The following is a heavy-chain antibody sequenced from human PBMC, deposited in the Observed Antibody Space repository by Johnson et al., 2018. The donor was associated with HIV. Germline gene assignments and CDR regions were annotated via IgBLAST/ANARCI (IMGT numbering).Heavy chain of an antibody. CDR1: GFTVSSNY. V-gene: IGHV3-66*01. CDR2: IYSGGST. CDR3: ARSQVAATSEGAFDI. J-gene: IGHJ3*02. D-gene: IGHD2-15*01. Sequence: VPLVESGGGVVQSGRSLRLSCAASGFTVSSNYMSWVRQAPGKGLEWVSVIYSGGSTYYADSVKGRFTISRDNSKNTLYLQMNSLRAEDTAVYYCARSQVAATSEGAFDIWGQGTMVTVSS.